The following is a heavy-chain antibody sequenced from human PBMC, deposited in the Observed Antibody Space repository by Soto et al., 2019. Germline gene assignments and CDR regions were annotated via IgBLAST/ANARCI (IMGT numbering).Heavy chain of an antibody. J-gene: IGHJ5*02. CDR1: GYTFTSND. Sequence: QVQLVQSGAEVKKPGASVKVSCKTSGYTFTSNDIYWLRQATGQGLEWMGWMNPKTGDSNSAEKFQGRLRMSRNTSITTAYMELSSLTSEDTAVYYCARWRPGGGIKRSWFDPWGQGTLVTVST. D-gene: IGHD2-15*01. V-gene: IGHV1-8*01. CDR2: MNPKTGDS. CDR3: ARWRPGGGIKRSWFDP.